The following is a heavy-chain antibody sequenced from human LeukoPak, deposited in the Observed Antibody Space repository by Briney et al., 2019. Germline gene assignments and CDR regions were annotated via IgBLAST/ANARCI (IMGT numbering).Heavy chain of an antibody. Sequence: GGSLRLSCAASGFTFNNHWMTWVRQAPGKGLEWVASIKQGGSEKYYADSVKGRFTVSRDDAKNSLYFQMNSLSADDTAVYYCARGPNYGARVDYLDSWGRGTEVTVSS. V-gene: IGHV3-7*01. CDR3: ARGPNYGARVDYLDS. D-gene: IGHD4-17*01. CDR1: GFTFNNHW. CDR2: IKQGGSEK. J-gene: IGHJ4*02.